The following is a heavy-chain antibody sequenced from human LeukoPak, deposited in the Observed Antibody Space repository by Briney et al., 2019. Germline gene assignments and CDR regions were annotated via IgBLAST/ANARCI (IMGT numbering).Heavy chain of an antibody. CDR1: GFTVSSNY. D-gene: IGHD3-10*01. CDR2: IYSGGST. CDR3: ARDNDYGSAH. V-gene: IGHV3-53*01. J-gene: IGHJ3*01. Sequence: GGSLRLSCAASGFTVSSNYMSWVRQAPGKGLEWVSVIYSGGSTYYSDSVKGLFTISRDNYKNTLYLQMNSLRAEDTAVYYCARDNDYGSAHWGQGTMVTVSS.